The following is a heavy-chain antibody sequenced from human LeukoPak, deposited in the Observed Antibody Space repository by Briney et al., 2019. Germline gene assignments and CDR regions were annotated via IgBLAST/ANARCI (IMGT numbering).Heavy chain of an antibody. J-gene: IGHJ3*02. D-gene: IGHD3-22*01. V-gene: IGHV1-46*01. CDR3: AQSRYYYDSGDI. CDR1: GYTVTSYH. CDR2: INPSGGST. Sequence: ASVKVSCKASGYTVTSYHMHWVRQAPGQGLEWMGVINPSGGSTRYAQKFQGRVTMTRDTSTSTVYMELSSLRSEDTAVYYCAQSRYYYDSGDIWGQGTMVTVSS.